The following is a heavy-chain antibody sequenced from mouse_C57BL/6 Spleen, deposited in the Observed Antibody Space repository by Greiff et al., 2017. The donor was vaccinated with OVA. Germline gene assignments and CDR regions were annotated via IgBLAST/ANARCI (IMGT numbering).Heavy chain of an antibody. D-gene: IGHD1-1*01. CDR1: GFTFTDYY. V-gene: IGHV7-3*01. J-gene: IGHJ1*03. CDR3: ARYLTTVDRDWYFDV. Sequence: EVKLMESGGGLVQPGGSLSLSCAASGFTFTDYYMSWVRQPPGKALEWLGFIRNKANGYTTEYSASVKGRFTISRDNSQSILYLQMNALRAEDSATYYCARYLTTVDRDWYFDVWGTGTTVTVSS. CDR2: IRNKANGYTT.